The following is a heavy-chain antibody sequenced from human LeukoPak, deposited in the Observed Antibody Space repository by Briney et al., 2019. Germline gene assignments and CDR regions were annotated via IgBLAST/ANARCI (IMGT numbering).Heavy chain of an antibody. J-gene: IGHJ4*02. CDR2: IRQDGSEK. V-gene: IGHV3-7*01. CDR3: ARDGFVGAADY. CDR1: EFIFSGYW. D-gene: IGHD6-13*01. Sequence: GGSLRLSCAASEFIFSGYWMNWVRQAPGKGLEWVANIRQDGSEKQYVDSVRGRFTISRDNAKNSLYLQMNSLRVEDTAVYYCARDGFVGAADYWGQGTLVTVSS.